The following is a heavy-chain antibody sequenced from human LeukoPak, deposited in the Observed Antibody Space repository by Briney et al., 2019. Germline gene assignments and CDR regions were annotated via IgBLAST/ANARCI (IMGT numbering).Heavy chain of an antibody. CDR3: ARGQWTRAFDI. CDR2: IDYSGAT. J-gene: IGHJ3*02. D-gene: IGHD6-19*01. Sequence: PSETLSLTCTVSGGSISTYYWSWIRQPPGKGLEWIRYIDYSGATNYNPSLKSRVTMSVDTSKHQFSLKLSSVTAADTAVYYCARGQWTRAFDIWGQGTMVTVSS. CDR1: GGSISTYY. V-gene: IGHV4-59*01.